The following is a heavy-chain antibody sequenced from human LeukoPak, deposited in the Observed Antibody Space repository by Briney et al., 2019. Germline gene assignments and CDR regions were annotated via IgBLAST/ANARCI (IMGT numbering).Heavy chain of an antibody. V-gene: IGHV4-59*12. CDR2: IYYSGST. CDR3: ARVPVGSHFDY. Sequence: PSETLSLTCTVSGGSISGYYWTWIRQPPGKGLEWIGYIYYSGSTNYNPSLKSRVTISVDTSKNQFSLKLSSVTAADTAVYYCARVPVGSHFDYWGQGTLVTVSS. J-gene: IGHJ4*02. CDR1: GGSISGYY. D-gene: IGHD4-23*01.